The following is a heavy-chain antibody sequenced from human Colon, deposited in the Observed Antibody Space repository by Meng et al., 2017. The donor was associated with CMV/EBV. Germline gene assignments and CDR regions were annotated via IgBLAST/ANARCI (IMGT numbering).Heavy chain of an antibody. Sequence: QLQLMQFGAGVKEPGASVKVSCKTSGYTFSDYYMHWVRQAPGQGLEWMGWIRSDGSATNYAQKFRGRVTMTRDASVSTAYMELSGLTSDDTAVYFCVRSSGWSLFDYWGPGALVTVSS. D-gene: IGHD6-19*01. CDR2: IRSDGSAT. J-gene: IGHJ4*02. CDR1: GYTFSDYY. CDR3: VRSSGWSLFDY. V-gene: IGHV1-2*02.